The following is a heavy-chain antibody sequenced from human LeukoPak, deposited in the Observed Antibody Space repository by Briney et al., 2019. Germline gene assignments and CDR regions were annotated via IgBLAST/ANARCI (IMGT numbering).Heavy chain of an antibody. CDR2: ISGSGGST. J-gene: IGHJ3*02. Sequence: GGSLRLSCAASGFTFSSYAMSWVRQAPGKGLEWVSAISGSGGSTYYADSVKGRFTTSRDNSKNTLYLQMNSLRAEDTAVYYCASDLRVGHGRYEAFNIWGQGTMVTVSS. CDR1: GFTFSSYA. CDR3: ASDLRVGHGRYEAFNI. D-gene: IGHD3-16*01. V-gene: IGHV3-23*01.